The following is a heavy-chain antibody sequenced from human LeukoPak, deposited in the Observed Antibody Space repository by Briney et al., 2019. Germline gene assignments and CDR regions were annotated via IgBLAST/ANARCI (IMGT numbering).Heavy chain of an antibody. Sequence: GGSLRLSCAGSGFTFSANYMTWVRQAPGKGLEWVSVVYSGGSTYYADSVKGRFTISRDSSKNTLYLQMNSLRAEDTAVYYCARGCSGGSCFGDFDYWGQGTLGTVSS. CDR3: ARGCSGGSCFGDFDY. D-gene: IGHD2-15*01. CDR2: VYSGGST. V-gene: IGHV3-66*01. CDR1: GFTFSANY. J-gene: IGHJ4*02.